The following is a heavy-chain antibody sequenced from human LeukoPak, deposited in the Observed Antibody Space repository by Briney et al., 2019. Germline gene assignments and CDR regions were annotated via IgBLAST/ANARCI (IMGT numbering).Heavy chain of an antibody. CDR3: ATIVQGAFEI. J-gene: IGHJ3*02. Sequence: GGSLRLSCAASGFTFSTHWMVWVRRAPGKGLLWVSRIDPDGGSTTYADSVKGRSTNSRDNARSTMYLQMNRLRAEDTAVYYCATIVQGAFEIWGLGTMVTVSS. D-gene: IGHD5-24*01. V-gene: IGHV3-74*03. CDR2: IDPDGGST. CDR1: GFTFSTHW.